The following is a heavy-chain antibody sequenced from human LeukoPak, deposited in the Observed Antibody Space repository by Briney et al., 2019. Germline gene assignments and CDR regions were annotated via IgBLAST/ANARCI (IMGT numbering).Heavy chain of an antibody. J-gene: IGHJ4*02. V-gene: IGHV4-59*11. Sequence: SETLSLTCTVSGASISSHYWNWIRQPPGKRLEWIGYTSYTGSSNYNPSLNSRVTISVDTSKNQLSLTLTSVTAAGTAVYYCARGSTVGDDYWGQGMLVTVSS. CDR3: ARGSTVGDDY. CDR2: TSYTGSS. D-gene: IGHD4-17*01. CDR1: GASISSHY.